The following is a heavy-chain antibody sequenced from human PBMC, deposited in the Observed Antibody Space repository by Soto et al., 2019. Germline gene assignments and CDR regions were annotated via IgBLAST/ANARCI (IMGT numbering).Heavy chain of an antibody. V-gene: IGHV3-23*01. CDR2: ISSGGGQT. J-gene: IGHJ4*02. Sequence: EVQLLESGGDLVQPGGSLRLSCAASGFTFKNYAMTWVRQAPGKGLEWVSSISSGGGQTYYADSVRGRFTISRDNAQNSLFPLMNSLIPEVTAVYFCAKDLGAVSGTPDYWGQGTLVPVSS. CDR3: AKDLGAVSGTPDY. D-gene: IGHD6-19*01. CDR1: GFTFKNYA.